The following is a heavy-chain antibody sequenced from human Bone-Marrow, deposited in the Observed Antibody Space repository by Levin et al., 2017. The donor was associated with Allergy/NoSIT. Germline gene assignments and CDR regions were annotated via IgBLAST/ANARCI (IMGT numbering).Heavy chain of an antibody. Sequence: AGGSLRLSCAASGFTFSSYGMHWVRQAPGKGLEWVAVIPYDGSNKYYADSVKGRFTISRDNSKNTLYLQMNSLRAEDTAVYYCAKCGVAATDNSYYYMDVWGKGTTVTVSS. J-gene: IGHJ6*03. D-gene: IGHD6-25*01. CDR3: AKCGVAATDNSYYYMDV. CDR2: IPYDGSNK. CDR1: GFTFSSYG. V-gene: IGHV3-30*18.